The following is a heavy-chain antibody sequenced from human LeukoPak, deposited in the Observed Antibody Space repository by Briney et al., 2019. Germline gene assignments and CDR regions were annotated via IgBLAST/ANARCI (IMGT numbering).Heavy chain of an antibody. CDR3: ISTSHIPQYYFDY. D-gene: IGHD2-2*01. V-gene: IGHV4-34*01. CDR1: GGSFSGYY. CDR2: INHSGST. J-gene: IGHJ4*02. Sequence: SETLSLTCAVYGGSFSGYYWSWIRQPPGKGLEWIGEINHSGSTNYNPSLKSRVTISVDTSKNQFSLKLSSVTAADTAVYYCISTSHIPQYYFDYWGQGTLVTVSS.